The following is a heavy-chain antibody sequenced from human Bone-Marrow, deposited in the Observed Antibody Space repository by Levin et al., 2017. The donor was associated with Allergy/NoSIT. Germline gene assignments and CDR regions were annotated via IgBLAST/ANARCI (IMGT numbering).Heavy chain of an antibody. Sequence: SQTLSLTCTVSGDSINNTNHYWSWIRQPAGKGLEWIGRMFAGGAATYNRSLRSRVTIPIDTSKNQFSLKLTSVTAADTAVYYCARDETFTSWHTGWFDAWGQGTLVTVSS. D-gene: IGHD2-2*01. V-gene: IGHV4-61*02. CDR3: ARDETFTSWHTGWFDA. CDR2: MFAGGAA. CDR1: GDSINNTNHY. J-gene: IGHJ5*02.